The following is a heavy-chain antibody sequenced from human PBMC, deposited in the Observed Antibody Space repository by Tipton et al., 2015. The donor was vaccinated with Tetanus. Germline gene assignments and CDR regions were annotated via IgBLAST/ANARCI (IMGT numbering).Heavy chain of an antibody. J-gene: IGHJ4*02. CDR3: ASLGPRVAAALFDY. D-gene: IGHD6-13*01. CDR1: GFTFSSYA. V-gene: IGHV3-30*04. CDR2: ISYDGSNK. Sequence: SLRLSCAASGFTFSSYAMHWVRQAPGKGLEWVAVISYDGSNKYYADSVKGRFTISRDNSKNTLYLQMNSLRAEDTAVYYCASLGPRVAAALFDYWGQGTLVTVSS.